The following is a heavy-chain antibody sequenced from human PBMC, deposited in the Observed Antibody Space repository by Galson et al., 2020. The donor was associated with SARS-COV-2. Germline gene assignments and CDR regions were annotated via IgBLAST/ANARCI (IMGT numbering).Heavy chain of an antibody. V-gene: IGHV1-8*02. J-gene: IGHJ5*02. CDR3: ARGPLAWTTVSTWVWFDP. Sequence: ASVKVSCKASGYTITSYDINWVRQATGQGLEWMGWMNPNSGNTGYAQKFQGRVTMTRNTSISTAYMELSSLRSEDTAVYYCARGPLAWTTVSTWVWFDPWGQGTLVTVSS. D-gene: IGHD4-4*01. CDR1: GYTITSYD. CDR2: MNPNSGNT.